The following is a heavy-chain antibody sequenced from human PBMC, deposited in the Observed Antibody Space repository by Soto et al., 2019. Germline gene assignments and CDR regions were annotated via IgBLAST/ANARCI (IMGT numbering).Heavy chain of an antibody. V-gene: IGHV3-21*01. J-gene: IGHJ6*02. Sequence: GGSLRLSCAASGFTFSRCSMNWVRQAPGKGLEWVSAISSSSSHTYYADSVKGRFTISRDNAKNSLYLQVNSLRAEDTAVYYCARDRSGSYPPGDGMDVWGQGTTVTVSS. CDR3: ARDRSGSYPPGDGMDV. CDR2: ISSSSSHT. D-gene: IGHD3-10*01. CDR1: GFTFSRCS.